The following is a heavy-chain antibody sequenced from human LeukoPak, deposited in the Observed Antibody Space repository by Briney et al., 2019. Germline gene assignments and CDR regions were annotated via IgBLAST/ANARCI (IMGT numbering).Heavy chain of an antibody. V-gene: IGHV1-46*01. Sequence: GASVKVSCKASGYTFTSYYMHWVRQAPGQGLEWMGIINPSGGSTSYAQKFQGRVTMTRDMSTSTVYMELSSLRSEDTAVYYCARERGLYYYYYYMDVWGKGTTVTVSS. CDR1: GYTFTSYY. D-gene: IGHD3-10*01. J-gene: IGHJ6*03. CDR2: INPSGGST. CDR3: ARERGLYYYYYYMDV.